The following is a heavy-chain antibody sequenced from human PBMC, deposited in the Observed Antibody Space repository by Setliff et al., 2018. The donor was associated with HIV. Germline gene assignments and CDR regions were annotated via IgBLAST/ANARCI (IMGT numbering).Heavy chain of an antibody. D-gene: IGHD1-26*01. CDR1: GGTFSSYA. V-gene: IGHV1-69*05. Sequence: SVKVSCKASGGTFSSYAISWVRQAPGQGLEWIGGIIPIFGTANYAQKFQGRVTITTDESTGTTYMELSSLRSEDTAVYYCAREVGTYSGSYAVADGFDIWGQGTMGTV. J-gene: IGHJ3*02. CDR3: AREVGTYSGSYAVADGFDI. CDR2: IIPIFGTA.